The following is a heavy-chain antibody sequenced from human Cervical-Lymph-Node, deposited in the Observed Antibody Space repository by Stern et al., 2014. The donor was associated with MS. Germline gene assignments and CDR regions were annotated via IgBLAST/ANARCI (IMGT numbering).Heavy chain of an antibody. J-gene: IGHJ2*01. D-gene: IGHD5-18*01. CDR2: IYPDDSET. V-gene: IGHV5-51*01. Sequence: EVQLVESGAEVKKPGESLKISCKGFGYNFLTYWIGWVRQMPGKGLERMGTIYPDDSETRYSPSFQGQVTISADKSTDTAYLQWRSLKASDTAMYYCARHTAGDWYFDLWGRGTLVTVSS. CDR3: ARHTAGDWYFDL. CDR1: GYNFLTYW.